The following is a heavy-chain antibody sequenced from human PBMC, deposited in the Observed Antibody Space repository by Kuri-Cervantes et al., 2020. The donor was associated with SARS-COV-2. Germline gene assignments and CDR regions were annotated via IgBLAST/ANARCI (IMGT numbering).Heavy chain of an antibody. Sequence: ASVQVSCKASGYTLTSNYMHWVRQAPGQGLEWMGVIDPSVGTINYAQKFQGRVTMTRETSTSTVYMELSSLRSEDTAVYYCARDLDPAAVHVIDYWGQGTLVTVSS. V-gene: IGHV1-46*01. J-gene: IGHJ4*02. CDR1: GYTLTSNY. CDR3: ARDLDPAAVHVIDY. CDR2: IDPSVGTI. D-gene: IGHD6-13*01.